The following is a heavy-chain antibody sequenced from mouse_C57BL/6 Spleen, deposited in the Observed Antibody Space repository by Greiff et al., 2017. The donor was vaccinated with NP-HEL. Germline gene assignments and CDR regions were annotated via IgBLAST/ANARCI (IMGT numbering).Heavy chain of an antibody. V-gene: IGHV1-52*01. D-gene: IGHD2-3*01. J-gene: IGHJ2*01. CDR3: ARKSKSGDGYFFDY. CDR1: GYTFTSYW. Sequence: QVQLQQSGAELVRPGSSVKLSCKASGYTFTSYWMHWVKQRPIQGLEWIGNIDPSDSETHYNQKFKDKATLTVDKSSSTAYMQLSSLTSEDSAVYYCARKSKSGDGYFFDYWGQGTTLTVSS. CDR2: IDPSDSET.